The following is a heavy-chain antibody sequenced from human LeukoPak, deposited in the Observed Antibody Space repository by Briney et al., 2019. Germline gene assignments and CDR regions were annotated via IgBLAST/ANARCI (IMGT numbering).Heavy chain of an antibody. D-gene: IGHD2-2*01. CDR3: ARGDQLRSDYYYYYMDV. V-gene: IGHV3-7*01. J-gene: IGHJ6*03. Sequence: GGSLRLSCAASGFTFSSYWMSWVRQAPGKGLEWVANIKQDGSEKYYVDSVKGRFTTSRDNAKNSLYLQMNSLRAEDTAVYYCARGDQLRSDYYYYYMDVWGKGTTVTVSS. CDR2: IKQDGSEK. CDR1: GFTFSSYW.